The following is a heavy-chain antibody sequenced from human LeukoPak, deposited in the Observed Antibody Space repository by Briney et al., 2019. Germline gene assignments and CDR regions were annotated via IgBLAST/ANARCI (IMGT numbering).Heavy chain of an antibody. Sequence: SETLSLTCTVSGYSISSGYYWGWIRQPPGKGLEWIGSIYHSGSTYYNPSLKSRVTISVDTSKNQFSLKLSSVTAADTAVYYCASPREQWLFDYWGQGTLVTVSS. CDR3: ASPREQWLFDY. V-gene: IGHV4-38-2*02. J-gene: IGHJ4*02. CDR2: IYHSGST. D-gene: IGHD6-19*01. CDR1: GYSISSGYY.